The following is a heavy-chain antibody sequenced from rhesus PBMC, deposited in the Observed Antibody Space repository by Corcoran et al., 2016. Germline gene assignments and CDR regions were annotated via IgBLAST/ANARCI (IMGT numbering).Heavy chain of an antibody. CDR1: GASFFATLW. D-gene: IGHD2-15*01. J-gene: IGHJ4*01. CDR2: VYGGGGGGNI. CDR3: AASAVFSDL. V-gene: IGHV4-106*01. Sequence: QVQLRESGPGLVRPSETLSLTCTVSGASFFATLWWSWIRQSPGKGLEWIGEVYGGGGGGNINYNPALKSRVTISVDAPEKRWALRLISVTAADTGVDYCAASAVFSDLWGQGVPVTVST.